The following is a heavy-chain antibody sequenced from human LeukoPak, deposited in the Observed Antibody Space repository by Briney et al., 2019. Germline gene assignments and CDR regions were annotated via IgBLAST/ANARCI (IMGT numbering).Heavy chain of an antibody. J-gene: IGHJ6*03. V-gene: IGHV4-34*01. CDR1: GGSFSGYY. Sequence: SETLSLTCAVYGGSFSGYYWSWIRQPPGKGLEWIGEINHSGSTNYNPSLKSRVTISVDTSKNQFSLKLSFVTAADTAVYYCARGHSPNCSSTSCVYYYYMDVWGKGTTVTVSS. D-gene: IGHD2-2*01. CDR2: INHSGST. CDR3: ARGHSPNCSSTSCVYYYYMDV.